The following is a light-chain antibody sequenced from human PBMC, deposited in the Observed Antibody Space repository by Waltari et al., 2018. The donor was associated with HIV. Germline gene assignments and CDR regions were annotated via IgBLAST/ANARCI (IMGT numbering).Light chain of an antibody. V-gene: IGLV1-47*01. CDR3: ATWDDRLNGVL. J-gene: IGLJ2*01. CDR2: RDT. CDR1: SSNIGSNS. Sequence: SVLTQPPSASGTPGHTVTISCPGISSNIGSNSVFWYQQLPGAAPKLLIDRDTQRPSGVPDRFSGSKSGTAASLASSGLRSEDEAVYSCATWDDRLNGVLVGGGTNLNVL.